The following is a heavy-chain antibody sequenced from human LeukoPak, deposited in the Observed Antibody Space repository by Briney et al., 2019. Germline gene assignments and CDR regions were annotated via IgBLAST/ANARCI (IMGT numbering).Heavy chain of an antibody. CDR2: ISWNSGSI. CDR3: AKGNWELDY. Sequence: GRSLRLSCAASGFTFDDYAMHWVRQAPGKGLEWVSGISWNSGSIGYADSVKGRFTISRDNAKNSLYLQMNSLGAEDMALYYCAKGNWELDYWGQGTLVTVSS. V-gene: IGHV3-9*03. CDR1: GFTFDDYA. D-gene: IGHD7-27*01. J-gene: IGHJ4*02.